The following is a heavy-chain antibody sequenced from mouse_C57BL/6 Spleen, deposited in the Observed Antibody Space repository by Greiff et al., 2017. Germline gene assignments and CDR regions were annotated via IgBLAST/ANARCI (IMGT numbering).Heavy chain of an antibody. Sequence: QVQLQQPGAELVRPGSSVKLSCKASGYTFTSYWMHWVKQRPIQGLEWIGNIDPSDSETHYNQKFKDKATLTVDKSSSTAYMQLSSLTSEDSAVYYYARDYRGAMDYWGQGTSVTVSS. J-gene: IGHJ4*01. D-gene: IGHD2-14*01. CDR1: GYTFTSYW. CDR2: IDPSDSET. V-gene: IGHV1-52*01. CDR3: ARDYRGAMDY.